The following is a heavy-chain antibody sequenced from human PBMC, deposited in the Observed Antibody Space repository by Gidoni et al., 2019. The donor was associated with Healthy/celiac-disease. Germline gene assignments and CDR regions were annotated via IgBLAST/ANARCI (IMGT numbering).Heavy chain of an antibody. Sequence: EVQLLAPGGGLVEPGGSLRLSCTASGFPFSSYAMSWVRQAPGKGLEWVSAISGSGGSTYYADSVKGRFTISRDNSKNTLYLQMNSLRAEDTAVYYCAKGRFAVTALFDYWGQGTLVTVSS. J-gene: IGHJ4*02. CDR3: AKGRFAVTALFDY. V-gene: IGHV3-23*01. CDR2: ISGSGGST. D-gene: IGHD5-18*01. CDR1: GFPFSSYA.